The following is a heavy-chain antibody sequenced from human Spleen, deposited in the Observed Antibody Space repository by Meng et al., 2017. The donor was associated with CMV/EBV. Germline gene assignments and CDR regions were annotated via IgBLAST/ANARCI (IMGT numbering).Heavy chain of an antibody. D-gene: IGHD1-26*01. CDR2: LYSGGTT. Sequence: GGSLRLSCTVSGGSINSYYWSWIRQPPGKGLEWLSVLYSGGTTYYADSVKGRFTISRDNSKNTLYLQMNSLRADDTAVYFCARDLGGNYGMDVWGQGTTVTVSS. V-gene: IGHV3-53*01. CDR1: GGSINSYY. J-gene: IGHJ6*02. CDR3: ARDLGGNYGMDV.